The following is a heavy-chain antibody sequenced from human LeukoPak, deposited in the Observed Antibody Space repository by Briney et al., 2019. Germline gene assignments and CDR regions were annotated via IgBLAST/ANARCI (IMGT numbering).Heavy chain of an antibody. CDR3: AKSGGRAMVPVYNGMDV. V-gene: IGHV3-30*18. CDR1: GFTFSSYG. D-gene: IGHD5-18*01. CDR2: ISYDGSNK. Sequence: PGRSLRLACAASGFTFSSYGMHWVRQAPGKGLEWVAVISYDGSNKYYADSVKGRFTISRDNSKNTLHLQMNSLRAEDTAVYYCAKSGGRAMVPVYNGMDVWGQGTTVTVSS. J-gene: IGHJ6*02.